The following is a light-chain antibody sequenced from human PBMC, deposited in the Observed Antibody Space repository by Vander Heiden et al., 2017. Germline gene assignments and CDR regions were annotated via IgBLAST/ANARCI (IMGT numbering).Light chain of an antibody. V-gene: IGKV1-27*01. CDR3: QKNNSALLT. CDR2: AAS. Sequence: IWTTQSPSSLSASVGDRVTITGRASQGISNYLTWYQQKPGKVPKLLIYAASTLQSGVPSRFSGSGSGTDFTLTISSLQPEDVATYYCQKNNSALLTFGRGTRLEIK. J-gene: IGKJ5*01. CDR1: QGISNY.